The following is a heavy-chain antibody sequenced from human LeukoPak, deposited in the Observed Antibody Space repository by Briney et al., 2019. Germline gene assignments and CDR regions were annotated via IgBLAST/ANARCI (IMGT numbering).Heavy chain of an antibody. Sequence: SETLSLTCSVSGDSVSRSDSYWDWIRQPPGKGLEWIGTIYYSGRTYYSPSLKRRVTMSVDPSNNQFSLNLRSVTAADTALYYCARRRYYDGSGYLEWGQGTLLSVSS. CDR1: GDSVSRSDSY. CDR3: ARRRYYDGSGYLE. D-gene: IGHD3-22*01. V-gene: IGHV4-39*01. CDR2: IYYSGRT. J-gene: IGHJ1*01.